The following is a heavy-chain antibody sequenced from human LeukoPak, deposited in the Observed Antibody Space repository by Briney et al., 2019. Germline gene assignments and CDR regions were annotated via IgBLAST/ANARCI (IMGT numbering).Heavy chain of an antibody. V-gene: IGHV1-69*01. D-gene: IGHD5-18*01. J-gene: IGHJ4*02. CDR3: ARGESPVDTAMEPGNY. CDR2: PIFGTA. Sequence: PIFGTANYAQKFQGRVTITADESTSTAYMELSSLRSEDTAVYYCARGESPVDTAMEPGNYWGQGTLVTVSS.